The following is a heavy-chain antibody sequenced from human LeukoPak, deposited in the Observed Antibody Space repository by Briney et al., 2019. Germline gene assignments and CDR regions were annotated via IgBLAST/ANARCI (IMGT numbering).Heavy chain of an antibody. Sequence: GGSLRLSCAASGFTFTNYAMSWVRQAPGKGLQWVSGISGSGDSTYYADSVKGRFTISRDNSKNTLYLQMNSLRAEDTAVYYCARRSGIAVAGAFDYWGQGTLVTVSS. CDR1: GFTFTNYA. CDR2: ISGSGDST. V-gene: IGHV3-23*01. J-gene: IGHJ4*02. D-gene: IGHD6-19*01. CDR3: ARRSGIAVAGAFDY.